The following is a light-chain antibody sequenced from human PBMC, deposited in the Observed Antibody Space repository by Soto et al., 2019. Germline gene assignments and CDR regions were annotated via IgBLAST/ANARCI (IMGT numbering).Light chain of an antibody. CDR3: SSYTSSSTAV. J-gene: IGLJ2*01. Sequence: QSALTQPASVSGSPGQSITISCTGTSSDVGGYNYVSWYQQHPGKAPKLMIYDVINRPSGVSNRFSGSKSGNTASLTISGLHAEDEADYYCSSYTSSSTAVFGGGTQVTVL. V-gene: IGLV2-14*01. CDR2: DVI. CDR1: SSDVGGYNY.